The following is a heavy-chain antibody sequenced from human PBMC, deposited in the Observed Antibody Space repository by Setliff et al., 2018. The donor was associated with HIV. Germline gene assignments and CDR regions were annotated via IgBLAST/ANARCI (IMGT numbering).Heavy chain of an antibody. V-gene: IGHV1-18*01. J-gene: IGHJ4*02. CDR3: ARMVPANGYPSGY. CDR2: ISAHNGNT. Sequence: ASVKVSCKASAYTFTSYGISWVRQAPGQGLEWMGWISAHNGNTNYAQNFQGRVIMTTDTSTSTAYMELRSLRSDDTAVYYCARMVPANGYPSGYWGQGTLVTVSS. CDR1: AYTFTSYG. D-gene: IGHD2-8*01.